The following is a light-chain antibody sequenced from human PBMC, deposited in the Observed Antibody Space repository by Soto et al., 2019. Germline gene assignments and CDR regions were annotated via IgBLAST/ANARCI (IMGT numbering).Light chain of an antibody. CDR3: QQYGGSLT. J-gene: IGKJ4*01. CDR2: GAS. V-gene: IGKV3-20*01. CDR1: QSISSTY. Sequence: IVLTHSPGTLSLSPGERATLSCRASQSISSTYLAWYQQKRGQAPRLLIYGASSRATGIPDRFSGSGSGTDFTLTISRLEPEDFALYYCQQYGGSLTFGGGTKVDIK.